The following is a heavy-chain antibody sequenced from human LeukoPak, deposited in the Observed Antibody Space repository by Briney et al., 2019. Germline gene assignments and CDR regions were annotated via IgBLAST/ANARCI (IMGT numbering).Heavy chain of an antibody. CDR1: GFTFSNSW. D-gene: IGHD4-17*01. CDR2: IKQDGSET. V-gene: IGHV3-7*01. J-gene: IGHJ6*03. Sequence: GGSLRLSCAVSGFTFSNSWMSWVRQAPGKGLEGVGNIKQDGSETYYGASVMGRFIISRDNAKNSLFMQMSSMRAEDTAVYYCAKIPYGDYVLDYYYYMDVWGKGKTVTISS. CDR3: AKIPYGDYVLDYYYYMDV.